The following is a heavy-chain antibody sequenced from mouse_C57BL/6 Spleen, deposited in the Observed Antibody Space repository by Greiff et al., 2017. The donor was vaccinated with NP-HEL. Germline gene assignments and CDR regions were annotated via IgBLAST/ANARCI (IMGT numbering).Heavy chain of an antibody. Sequence: VQLQQSGPELVKPGASVKISCKASGYTFTDYYMNWVKQSHGKSLEWIGDINPNNGGTSYNQKFKGKATLTVDKSSSTAYMELRSLTSEDSAVYYCARSGYDYDYWYFDVWGTGTTVTVSS. CDR1: GYTFTDYY. V-gene: IGHV1-26*01. J-gene: IGHJ1*03. CDR2: INPNNGGT. CDR3: ARSGYDYDYWYFDV. D-gene: IGHD2-4*01.